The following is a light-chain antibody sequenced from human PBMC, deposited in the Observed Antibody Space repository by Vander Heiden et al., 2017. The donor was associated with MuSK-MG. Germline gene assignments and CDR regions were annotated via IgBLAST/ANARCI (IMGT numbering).Light chain of an antibody. CDR3: AAWDDSLNGLVV. CDR1: SSNIGRNT. V-gene: IGLV1-44*01. J-gene: IGLJ2*01. CDR2: RNN. Sequence: QSVRTQPLSSPGSPGQRGTISCSGSSSNIGRNTVNWYQQLTETTPKLLSYRNNQRPSGVPDRFSGSTSGTSASPAISALQSEDEADYDCAAWDDSLNGLVVFGGGTKLTVL.